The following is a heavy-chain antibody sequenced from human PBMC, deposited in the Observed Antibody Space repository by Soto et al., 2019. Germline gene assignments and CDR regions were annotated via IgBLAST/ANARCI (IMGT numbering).Heavy chain of an antibody. CDR1: GFTFSSYW. Sequence: PGGSLRLSCAASGFTFSSYWMHWVRQAPGKGLVWVSRINSDGSSTSYADSVKGRFTISRDNAKNTLYLQMNSLRAEDTAVYYCAATGTTIYYYGMDVWVQGTTVSVS. J-gene: IGHJ6*02. CDR2: INSDGSST. V-gene: IGHV3-74*01. CDR3: AATGTTIYYYGMDV. D-gene: IGHD1-1*01.